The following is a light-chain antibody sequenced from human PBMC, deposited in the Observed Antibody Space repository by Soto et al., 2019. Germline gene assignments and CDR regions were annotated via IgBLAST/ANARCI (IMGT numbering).Light chain of an antibody. CDR1: QSVSSN. J-gene: IGKJ1*01. Sequence: EIVMTQSPVTLSPSPGERATLSCRASQSVSSNLAWYQQKPGQAPRLLIYGAVTRATGIPARFSGRGSGTEFTLTISSLQSEDFAVYFCEEYNNWPRTFGQGTKVDIK. V-gene: IGKV3-15*01. CDR2: GAV. CDR3: EEYNNWPRT.